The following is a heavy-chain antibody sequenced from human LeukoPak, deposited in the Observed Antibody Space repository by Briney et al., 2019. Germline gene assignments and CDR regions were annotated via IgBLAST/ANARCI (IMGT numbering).Heavy chain of an antibody. CDR2: LHYSGST. CDR1: GGSISSGAYY. Sequence: PSETLSLTCSVSGGSISSGAYYWGWIRQPPGKGLEWIGSLHYSGSTYYNPSLKSRVTISVDTSKNQFSPKLSSVTAADTAVYYCARGVRWLQLSYFDYWGQGTLVTVSS. J-gene: IGHJ4*02. CDR3: ARGVRWLQLSYFDY. V-gene: IGHV4-39*07. D-gene: IGHD5-24*01.